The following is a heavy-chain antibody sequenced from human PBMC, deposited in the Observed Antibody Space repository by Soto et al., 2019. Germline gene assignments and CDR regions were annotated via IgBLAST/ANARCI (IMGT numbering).Heavy chain of an antibody. J-gene: IGHJ4*02. Sequence: QVQLVESGGGVVQPGRSLRLSCAASGFTFSSYAMQWVRQAPGKGLEWVAVISYDGSNKYYADSVKGRFTISRDNSKNTLCLQMNSLRAEDTAVYYCARGTRRELPPYFDYWGQGTLVTVSS. D-gene: IGHD1-26*01. CDR1: GFTFSSYA. CDR2: ISYDGSNK. CDR3: ARGTRRELPPYFDY. V-gene: IGHV3-30-3*01.